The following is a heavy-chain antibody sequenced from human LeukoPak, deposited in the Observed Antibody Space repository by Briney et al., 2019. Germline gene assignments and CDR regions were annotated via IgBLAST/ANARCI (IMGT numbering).Heavy chain of an antibody. CDR1: GGTFSSYA. J-gene: IGHJ4*02. CDR2: IIPIFDTA. Sequence: SVKDSCKASGGTFSSYAISWVRQAPGQGLEWMGGIIPIFDTANYAQKFQGRVTITADESTSTAYMELSSLRSEDTAVYYCARDRYYDSSGYYTFGNYWGQGTLVTVSS. V-gene: IGHV1-69*13. CDR3: ARDRYYDSSGYYTFGNY. D-gene: IGHD3-22*01.